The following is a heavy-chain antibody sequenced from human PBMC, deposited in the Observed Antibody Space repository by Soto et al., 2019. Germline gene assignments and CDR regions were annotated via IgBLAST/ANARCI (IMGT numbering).Heavy chain of an antibody. CDR1: GFTFSSYG. CDR3: ARVGIVATAPDY. V-gene: IGHV3-33*01. J-gene: IGHJ4*02. Sequence: QVQLVESGGGMVQPGRSLRLSCAASGFTFSSYGMHWVRQAPGKGMERVAVIWYDGSNKYYADSVKGRFTISRDNSQNPLYLQMNSLRVEDTAVYYCARVGIVATAPDYWGKGTLGTVSA. CDR2: IWYDGSNK. D-gene: IGHD5-12*01.